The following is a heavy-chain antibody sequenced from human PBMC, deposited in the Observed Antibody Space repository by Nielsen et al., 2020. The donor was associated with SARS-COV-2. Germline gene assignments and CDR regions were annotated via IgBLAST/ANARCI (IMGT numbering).Heavy chain of an antibody. CDR3: AREGITMVRGVINPYYGMDV. D-gene: IGHD3-10*01. Sequence: WVRQAPGQGLEWMGRIIPILGIANYAQKFQGRVTITADKSTSTAYMELSSLRSEDTAVYYCAREGITMVRGVINPYYGMDVWGQGTTVTVSS. J-gene: IGHJ6*02. CDR2: IIPILGIA. V-gene: IGHV1-69*04.